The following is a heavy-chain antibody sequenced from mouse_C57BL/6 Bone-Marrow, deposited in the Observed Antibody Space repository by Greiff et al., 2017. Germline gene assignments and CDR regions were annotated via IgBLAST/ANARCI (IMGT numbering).Heavy chain of an antibody. CDR3: AREGYYGSSLYYFDY. V-gene: IGHV1-69*01. Sequence: QVQLKQPGAELVMPGASVKLSCKASGYTFTSYWMHWVKQRPGQGLEWIGEIDPSDSYTNYNQKFKGKSTLTVDKSSSTDYMQLSSLTSEDSAVYYCAREGYYGSSLYYFDYWGQGTTLTVSS. CDR2: IDPSDSYT. D-gene: IGHD1-1*01. CDR1: GYTFTSYW. J-gene: IGHJ2*01.